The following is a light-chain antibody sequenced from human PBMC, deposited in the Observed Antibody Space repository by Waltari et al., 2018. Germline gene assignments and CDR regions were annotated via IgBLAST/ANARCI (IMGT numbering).Light chain of an antibody. CDR3: QTWGTGTYWT. V-gene: IGLV4-69*01. CDR2: LNSDGSH. CDR1: SGYGHLA. Sequence: QVVLTQSPSASASLGASVKLTCTLSSGYGHLAIAWHQHQPEKGPSYLMKLNSDGSHSKGDGIPERFTGSRSGAGRYLTISSRQSEDEADDYCQTWGTGTYWTFGGGTKLTVL. J-gene: IGLJ3*02.